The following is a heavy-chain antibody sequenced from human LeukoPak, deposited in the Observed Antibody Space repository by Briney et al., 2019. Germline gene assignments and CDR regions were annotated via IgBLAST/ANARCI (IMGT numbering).Heavy chain of an antibody. CDR1: GVSFSGYY. CDR2: INHSGST. J-gene: IGHJ4*02. V-gene: IGHV4-34*01. D-gene: IGHD6-13*01. Sequence: PSETLSLTCAVYGVSFSGYYWSWIRQPPGKGLEWIGEINHSGSTNYNPSLKSRVTISVDTSKNQFSLKLSSVTAADTAVYYCARGEGIAAALYYFDYWGQGTLVTASS. CDR3: ARGEGIAAALYYFDY.